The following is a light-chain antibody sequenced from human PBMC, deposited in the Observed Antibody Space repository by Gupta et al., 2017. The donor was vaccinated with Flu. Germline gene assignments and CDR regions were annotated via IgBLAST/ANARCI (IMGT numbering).Light chain of an antibody. Sequence: DIQMTQSPSTLSASVGDRVTITCRASQSISSWLAWYQQKPGKAPKLLIYKASSLESGVPSRFSGSGSGTEFTLTISSLQPDDFATYYCQAGVTFVHGTKVEIK. V-gene: IGKV1-5*03. CDR3: QAGVT. J-gene: IGKJ1*01. CDR2: KAS. CDR1: QSISSW.